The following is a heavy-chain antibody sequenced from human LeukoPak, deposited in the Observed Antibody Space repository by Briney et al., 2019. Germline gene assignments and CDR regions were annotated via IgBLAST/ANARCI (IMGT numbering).Heavy chain of an antibody. J-gene: IGHJ3*02. CDR3: AREGYYDGSGYYNHEAFDI. CDR2: IYTSGST. V-gene: IGHV4-4*07. D-gene: IGHD3-22*01. CDR1: GGTISSYY. Sequence: SETLSLTCTVSGGTISSYYWSWIRQPAGKGLEWIGYIYTSGSTNYNPSPKKRVTMSVDTSKNQFSLRMSSVTAADTAIYYCAREGYYDGSGYYNHEAFDIWGQGTMVTVSS.